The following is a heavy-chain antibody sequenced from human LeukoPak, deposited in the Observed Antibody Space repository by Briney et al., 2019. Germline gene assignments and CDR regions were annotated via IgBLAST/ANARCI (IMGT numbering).Heavy chain of an antibody. Sequence: GGSLRLSCAASGFTFDDYALHWVRQAPGKGLEWVSGISWNSGSIGYADSVKGRFTISRDNAKNSLYLQMNSLRAEDMALYYCAKEGGGGRNRYFDYWGQGTLVTVSS. CDR1: GFTFDDYA. V-gene: IGHV3-9*03. CDR2: ISWNSGSI. J-gene: IGHJ4*02. CDR3: AKEGGGGRNRYFDY. D-gene: IGHD1-26*01.